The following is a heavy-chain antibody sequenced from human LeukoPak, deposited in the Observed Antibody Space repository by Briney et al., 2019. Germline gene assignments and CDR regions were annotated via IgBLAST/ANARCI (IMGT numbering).Heavy chain of an antibody. Sequence: PGGSLRLSCAAYDYIFRNSTMNWVRQAPGKGLEWVSVISHNGDNTEYANSVKGRFTISRDNSRNTLYLQMYSLRVEDTALYYCARPAQVDGSIDGFYLWGQGTMVTVSS. D-gene: IGHD1-14*01. V-gene: IGHV3-23*01. J-gene: IGHJ3*01. CDR1: DYIFRNST. CDR3: ARPAQVDGSIDGFYL. CDR2: ISHNGDNT.